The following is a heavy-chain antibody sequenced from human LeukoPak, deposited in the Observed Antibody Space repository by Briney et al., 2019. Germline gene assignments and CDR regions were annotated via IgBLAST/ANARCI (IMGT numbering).Heavy chain of an antibody. CDR1: GYTFTGYY. V-gene: IGHV1-2*02. CDR3: ASDLGADSSGIYYYGMDV. D-gene: IGHD3-22*01. CDR2: INPNSGGT. J-gene: IGHJ6*02. Sequence: ASVKVSCKASGYTFTGYYMHWVRQAPGQGLEWMGWINPNSGGTNYAQKFQGRVTMTKDTSISTAYMELSRLRSDDTAVYYCASDLGADSSGIYYYGMDVWGQGTTVTVSS.